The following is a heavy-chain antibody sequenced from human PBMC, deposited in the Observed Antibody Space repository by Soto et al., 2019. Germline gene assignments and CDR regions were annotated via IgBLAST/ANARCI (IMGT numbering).Heavy chain of an antibody. CDR2: ISGSGVDT. Sequence: GGSLRLSCAASGFTFANYAMAWVRQAPGKGLEWVSSISGSGVDTYYIDSVKGRFTISRDNSKNTLYLQMNSLRAEDTAVYYCAKDTGEVSAADWFDPWGQGTLVTVSS. V-gene: IGHV3-23*01. J-gene: IGHJ5*02. CDR1: GFTFANYA. D-gene: IGHD3-16*01. CDR3: AKDTGEVSAADWFDP.